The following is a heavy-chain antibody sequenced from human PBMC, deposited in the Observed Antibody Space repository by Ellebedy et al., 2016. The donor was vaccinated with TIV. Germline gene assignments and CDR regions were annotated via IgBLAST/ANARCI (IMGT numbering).Heavy chain of an antibody. Sequence: GESLKISCKGSGYTFTSQWISWVRQMPGKGLEWMGRINPSDSYTNYSPSFQGHVSISIDKSISTAYLQWSSLKASDTAMYYCVRRGGAAAGTGDFDYWGQGTLVTVSS. CDR2: INPSDSYT. J-gene: IGHJ4*02. V-gene: IGHV5-10-1*01. D-gene: IGHD6-13*01. CDR3: VRRGGAAAGTGDFDY. CDR1: GYTFTSQW.